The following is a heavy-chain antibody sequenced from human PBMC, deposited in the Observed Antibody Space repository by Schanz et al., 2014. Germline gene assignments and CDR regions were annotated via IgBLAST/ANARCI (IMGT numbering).Heavy chain of an antibody. J-gene: IGHJ5*02. V-gene: IGHV1-69*02. D-gene: IGHD6-25*01. Sequence: QVQLVQSGAEMKKPGSSVRVSCKASGGPLSSYPINWVRQAPGQGLEWMGGVIPMLGITNYAERFQGRVTITADTSTAYMELSSLRSDDTALYYCVILPRDNSALGPWGQGTLVTVSS. CDR3: VILPRDNSALGP. CDR2: VIPMLGIT. CDR1: GGPLSSYP.